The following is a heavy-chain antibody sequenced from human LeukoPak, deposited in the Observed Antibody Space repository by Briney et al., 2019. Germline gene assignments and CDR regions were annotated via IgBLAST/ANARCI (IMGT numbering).Heavy chain of an antibody. CDR2: ISSSSSYI. V-gene: IGHV3-21*01. J-gene: IGHJ5*02. CDR3: AREKGYCSSTSCYVEPDNWFDP. Sequence: GGSLRLSCAASGFTFSGYSMNWVRQAPGKGLEWVSSISSSSSYIYYADSVKGRFTISRDSAKNTLYLQMNSLRAEDTAVYYCAREKGYCSSTSCYVEPDNWFDPWGQGTLVTVSS. CDR1: GFTFSGYS. D-gene: IGHD2-2*01.